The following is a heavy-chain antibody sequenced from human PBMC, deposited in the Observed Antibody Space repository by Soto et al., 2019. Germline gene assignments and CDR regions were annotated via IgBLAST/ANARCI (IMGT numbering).Heavy chain of an antibody. CDR2: IDSPSSHI. D-gene: IGHD6-13*01. CDR1: GFTFSDYS. V-gene: IGHV3-21*01. J-gene: IGHJ4*02. Sequence: EVQLVESGGGLVKPVGSLRLACAASGFTFSDYSLNCVRQAPGKGLEWVSFIDSPSSHIYYADSMEGRFTISRDNAKKSLYWEMHSLRAEDTAVYYCARGGPFSSRWHSFFDYWGQGNRVTVSS. CDR3: ARGGPFSSRWHSFFDY.